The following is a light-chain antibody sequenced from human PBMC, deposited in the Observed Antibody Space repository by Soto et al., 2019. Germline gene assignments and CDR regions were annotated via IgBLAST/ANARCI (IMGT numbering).Light chain of an antibody. CDR2: SAS. CDR3: RHRSLWLA. CDR1: QVITDF. J-gene: IGKJ4*01. V-gene: IGKV1-27*01. Sequence: DVQMTQSPSTLSASIGDRVTITFRASQVITDFLAWYLQRPGKVPRVLIYSASTLQSGVPSRFSGSGSGTDFTLTITSLEPEDFAVYYCRHRSLWLAFGGGTKAAI.